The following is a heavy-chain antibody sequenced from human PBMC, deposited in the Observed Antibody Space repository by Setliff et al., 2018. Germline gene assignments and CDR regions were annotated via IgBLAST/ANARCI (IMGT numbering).Heavy chain of an antibody. Sequence: SETLSLTCTVSGGSLRTNTYFWGWIRQPPGKGLEWIGSIHYSGSTYYNPSLKSRVTIFVDTSKNQFSLKLSAVTAADTAVYYCARGSYYDSSGYSPDFFDYWGQGTLVTVSS. V-gene: IGHV4-39*01. CDR3: ARGSYYDSSGYSPDFFDY. CDR1: GGSLRTNTYF. CDR2: IHYSGST. D-gene: IGHD3-22*01. J-gene: IGHJ4*02.